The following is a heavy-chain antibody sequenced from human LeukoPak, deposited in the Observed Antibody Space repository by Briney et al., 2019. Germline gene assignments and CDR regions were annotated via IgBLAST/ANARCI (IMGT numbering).Heavy chain of an antibody. CDR3: ARDRSGIAAY. Sequence: GGSLRLSCAASGFTFSSYSMNWVRQAPGKGLGWVSVIYSGGSTYYADSVKGRFTISRDNSKNTLYLQMNSLRAEDTAVYYCARDRSGIAAYWGQGTLVTVSS. V-gene: IGHV3-53*01. J-gene: IGHJ4*02. CDR1: GFTFSSYS. D-gene: IGHD6-13*01. CDR2: IYSGGST.